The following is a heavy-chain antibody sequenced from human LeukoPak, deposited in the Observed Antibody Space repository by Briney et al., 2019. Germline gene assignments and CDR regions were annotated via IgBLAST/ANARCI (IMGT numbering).Heavy chain of an antibody. CDR2: IYYSGST. D-gene: IGHD3-22*01. Sequence: SETLSLTCTVSGGSISSYYWSWIRQPPGKGLEWIGYIYYSGSTNYNPSFKSRVTISVDTSKNQFSLKLSSVTAADTAVYYCARGQTYYYDSSGYAVFDYWGQGTLVTVSS. CDR1: GGSISSYY. V-gene: IGHV4-59*01. CDR3: ARGQTYYYDSSGYAVFDY. J-gene: IGHJ4*02.